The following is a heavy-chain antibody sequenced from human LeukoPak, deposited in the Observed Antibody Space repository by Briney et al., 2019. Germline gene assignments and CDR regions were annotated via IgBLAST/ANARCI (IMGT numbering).Heavy chain of an antibody. CDR2: INWNGGST. CDR3: ARNRRARYYYDSSDEKNWFDP. V-gene: IGHV3-20*04. D-gene: IGHD3-22*01. J-gene: IGHJ5*02. CDR1: GFTFDDYG. Sequence: PGGSLRLSCAASGFTFDDYGMSWVRQAPGKGLEWVSGINWNGGSTGYADSVKGRFTISRDNAKNSLYLQMNSLRAEDTALYYCARNRRARYYYDSSDEKNWFDPWGQGTLVTVSS.